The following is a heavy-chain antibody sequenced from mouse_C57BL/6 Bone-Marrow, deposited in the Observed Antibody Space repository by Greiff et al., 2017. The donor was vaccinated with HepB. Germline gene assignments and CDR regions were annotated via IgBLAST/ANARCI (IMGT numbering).Heavy chain of an antibody. D-gene: IGHD1-1*01. Sequence: QVQLQQSGAELVRPGASVKLSCKASGYTFTDYYINWVKQRPGQGLEWIARIYPGSGNTYYNEKFKGKATLTAEKSSSTAYMQLSSLTSEDSAVYFCARRHYGSSYGYFDYWGQGTTLTVSS. J-gene: IGHJ2*01. CDR2: IYPGSGNT. CDR1: GYTFTDYY. V-gene: IGHV1-76*01. CDR3: ARRHYGSSYGYFDY.